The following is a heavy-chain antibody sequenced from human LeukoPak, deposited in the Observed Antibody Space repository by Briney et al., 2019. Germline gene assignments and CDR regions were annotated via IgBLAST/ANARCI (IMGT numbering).Heavy chain of an antibody. J-gene: IGHJ2*01. CDR3: ARGYWNFGL. CDR2: IKQDGSER. CDR1: GFSFSTYW. V-gene: IGHV3-7*01. Sequence: GGSLRLSCVASGFSFSTYWMTWVRQAPGKGLEWVANIKQDGSERYYVDSVKGRFTSSRDNAKNSLYLQMNRLRAEDTAVYYCARGYWNFGLWGRGTQVTVSS.